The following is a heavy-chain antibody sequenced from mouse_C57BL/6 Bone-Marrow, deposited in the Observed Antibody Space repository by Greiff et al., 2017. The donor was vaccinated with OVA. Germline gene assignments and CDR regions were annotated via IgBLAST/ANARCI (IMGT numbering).Heavy chain of an antibody. CDR1: GYTFTDYN. CDR2: INPNNGGT. D-gene: IGHD2-5*01. CDR3: ARMGAYYSNYAAWFAY. Sequence: EVQLQQSGPELVKPGASVKMSCKASGYTFTDYNMHWVKQSHGKSLEWIGYINPNNGGTSYNQKFKGKATLTVNKSSSTAYMELRSLTSEDSAVYYCARMGAYYSNYAAWFAYWGQGTLVTVSA. J-gene: IGHJ3*01. V-gene: IGHV1-22*01.